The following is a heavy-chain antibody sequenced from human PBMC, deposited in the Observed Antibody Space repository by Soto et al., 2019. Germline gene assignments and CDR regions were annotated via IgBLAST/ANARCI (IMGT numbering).Heavy chain of an antibody. CDR3: ARQRPYDFWSGPQGC. Sequence: GESLKISCQGSGYNFASYWISWVRQMPGKGLEWMGRIDPIDSYTNYSPSFQGHVTISADKSISTAYLQWSSLKASDTAMYYCARQRPYDFWSGPQGCWGQGTLVTVSS. J-gene: IGHJ4*02. CDR2: IDPIDSYT. V-gene: IGHV5-10-1*01. D-gene: IGHD3-3*01. CDR1: GYNFASYW.